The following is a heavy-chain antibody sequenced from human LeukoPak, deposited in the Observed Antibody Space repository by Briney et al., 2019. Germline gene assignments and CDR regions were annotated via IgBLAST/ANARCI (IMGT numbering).Heavy chain of an antibody. D-gene: IGHD6-13*01. CDR3: AKDPPLYSSSWYYIDY. CDR2: ISYDGSNK. CDR1: GFTFSSYG. V-gene: IGHV3-30*18. J-gene: IGHJ4*02. Sequence: GGSLRLSCAASGFTFSSYGMHWVRQAPGKGLEWVAVISYDGSNKYYADSVKGRFTISRDNSKNTLYLQMNSLRAEDTAVYYCAKDPPLYSSSWYYIDYWGQGTLVTVSS.